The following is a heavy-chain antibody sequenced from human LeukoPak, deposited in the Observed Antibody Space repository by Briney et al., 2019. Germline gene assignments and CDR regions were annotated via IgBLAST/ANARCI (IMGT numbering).Heavy chain of an antibody. CDR3: ARVPQGSSWPYYFDY. Sequence: SVKVSCKASGYNFEILGISWVRQAPGQGLEWVGRIVPILGTANYAQNFQGRVTITADRSTTTAYMELSSLRSEDTAVYYCARVPQGSSWPYYFDYWGQGTLVTVSS. D-gene: IGHD6-13*01. V-gene: IGHV1-69*04. J-gene: IGHJ4*02. CDR1: GYNFEILG. CDR2: IVPILGTA.